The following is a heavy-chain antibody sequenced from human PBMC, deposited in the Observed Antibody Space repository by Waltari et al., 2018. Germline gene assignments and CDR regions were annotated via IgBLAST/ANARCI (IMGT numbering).Heavy chain of an antibody. D-gene: IGHD6-13*01. CDR2: INHSGST. V-gene: IGHV4-34*01. CDR1: GGSFSGYY. Sequence: QMQLQQWGAGLLKPSETLSLTCAVYGGSFSGYYWSWIRQPPGKGLEWIGEINHSGSTNYNPSRKSRVTISVDTSKNQFSLKLSSVTAADTAVYYCARHISSSWYLGEYFDYWGQGTLVTVSS. CDR3: ARHISSSWYLGEYFDY. J-gene: IGHJ4*02.